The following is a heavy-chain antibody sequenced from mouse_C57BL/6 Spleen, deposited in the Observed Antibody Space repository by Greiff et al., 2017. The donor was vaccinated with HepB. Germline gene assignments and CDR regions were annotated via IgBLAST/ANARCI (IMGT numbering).Heavy chain of an antibody. D-gene: IGHD2-4*01. CDR3: ARGVYYDYDEGFDY. V-gene: IGHV1-55*01. J-gene: IGHJ2*01. CDR1: GYTFTSYW. Sequence: QVQLKQPGAELVKPGASVKMSCKASGYTFTSYWITWVKQRPGQGLEWIGDIYPGSGSTNYNEKFKSKATLTVDTSSSTAYMQLSSLTSEDSAVYYCARGVYYDYDEGFDYWGQGTTLTVSS. CDR2: IYPGSGST.